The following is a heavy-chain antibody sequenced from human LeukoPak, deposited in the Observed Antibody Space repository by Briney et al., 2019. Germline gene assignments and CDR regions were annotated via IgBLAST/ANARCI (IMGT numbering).Heavy chain of an antibody. CDR3: AKLWNSSWFDP. V-gene: IGHV3-15*01. CDR2: IKSKTDGGTT. CDR1: GFTFSNAW. D-gene: IGHD1-7*01. Sequence: GGSLRLSCAASGFTFSNAWMSWVRQAPGKGLEWVGRIKSKTDGGTTDYAAPVKGRFTISRDDSKNTLYLQMNSLKTEDTAVYYCAKLWNSSWFDPWGQGTLVTVSS. J-gene: IGHJ5*02.